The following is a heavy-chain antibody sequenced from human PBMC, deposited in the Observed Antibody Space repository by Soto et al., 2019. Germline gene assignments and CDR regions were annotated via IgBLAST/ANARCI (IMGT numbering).Heavy chain of an antibody. Sequence: SETLSLTCSVSGVSVTSYYWNWIRQPAGKGLEWIGRIFNRGSTSYNPSLKSRVTVSLDTSKNQISLRLNSVAAADTAVYYCARDTGYSYGAYYDYWGQGTRVTVSS. V-gene: IGHV4-4*07. CDR3: ARDTGYSYGAYYDY. CDR1: GVSVTSYY. CDR2: IFNRGST. D-gene: IGHD5-18*01. J-gene: IGHJ4*02.